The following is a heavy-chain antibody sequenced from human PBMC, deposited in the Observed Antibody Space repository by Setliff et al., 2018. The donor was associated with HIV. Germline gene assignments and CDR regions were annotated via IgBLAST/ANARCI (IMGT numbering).Heavy chain of an antibody. Sequence: SETLSLTCTASGDSISSGSNYWSWIRQPPGKGLEWIGYIHHSGGTQYNPSLMSRLTMSVDSSKNQFSLSLSSVTAADTAVYYCARLPDINSWPFDYWARGTLVTVSS. V-gene: IGHV4-61*01. D-gene: IGHD6-13*01. J-gene: IGHJ4*02. CDR1: GDSISSGSNY. CDR3: ARLPDINSWPFDY. CDR2: IHHSGGT.